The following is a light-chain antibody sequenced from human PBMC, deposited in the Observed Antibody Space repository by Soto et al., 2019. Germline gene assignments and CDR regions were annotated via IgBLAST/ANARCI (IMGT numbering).Light chain of an antibody. CDR1: QSVSSSY. V-gene: IGKV3-20*01. J-gene: IGKJ2*01. Sequence: EIVLTQSPGTLSLSPGERATLSCRASQSVSSSYLAWYQQKPGQAPRLLIYGASSRATGIPDRFSGSGSGTDFTLIISRLEPEDFAVYYCQQYGSSPYTFGQGTKLKIK. CDR2: GAS. CDR3: QQYGSSPYT.